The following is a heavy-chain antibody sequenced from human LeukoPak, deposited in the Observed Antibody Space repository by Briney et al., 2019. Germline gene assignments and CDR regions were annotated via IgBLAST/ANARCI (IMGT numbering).Heavy chain of an antibody. D-gene: IGHD5-12*01. CDR1: GGSFSGYY. J-gene: IGHJ4*02. CDR3: ARRGPRAYEFDY. CDR2: INHSGST. V-gene: IGHV4-34*01. Sequence: SETLSLTCAVYGGSFSGYYWSWIRQPPGKGLEWIGEINHSGSTNYNPSLKSRVTISVDTSKNQFSLKLSSVTAADTAVYYCARRGPRAYEFDYWGQGTLVTVSS.